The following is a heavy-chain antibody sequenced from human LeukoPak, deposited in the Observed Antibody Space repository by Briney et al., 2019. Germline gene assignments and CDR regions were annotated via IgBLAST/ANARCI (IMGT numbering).Heavy chain of an antibody. CDR1: GGSFSGYY. Sequence: SEILSLTCAVYGGSFSGYYWSWIRQPPGKGLEWIGEINHSGSTNYNPSLKSRVTISVDTSKNQFSLKLSSVTAADTAVYYCARVTKDVLRFLEWFDYWGQGTLVTVSS. CDR3: ARVTKDVLRFLEWFDY. V-gene: IGHV4-34*01. CDR2: INHSGST. D-gene: IGHD3-3*01. J-gene: IGHJ4*02.